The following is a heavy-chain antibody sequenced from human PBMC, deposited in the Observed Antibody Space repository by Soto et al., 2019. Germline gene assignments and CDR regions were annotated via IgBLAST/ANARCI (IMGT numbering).Heavy chain of an antibody. CDR3: ARGLGQVAQPYYYYGMDV. CDR1: GGSISSYY. V-gene: IGHV4-59*01. D-gene: IGHD3-16*01. J-gene: IGHJ6*02. CDR2: IYYSGST. Sequence: SETLSLTCTVSGGSISSYYWSWIRQPPGKXLEWIGYIYYSGSTNYNPSLKSRVTISVDTSKNQFSLKLSSVTAADTAVYYCARGLGQVAQPYYYYGMDVWGQGTTVTVSS.